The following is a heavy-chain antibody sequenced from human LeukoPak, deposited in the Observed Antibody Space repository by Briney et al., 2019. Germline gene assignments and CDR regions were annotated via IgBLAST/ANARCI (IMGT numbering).Heavy chain of an antibody. V-gene: IGHV4-34*01. D-gene: IGHD2-15*01. CDR3: ARGIYCSGGSCYSGDFDY. Sequence: SETLSLTCAVYGGSFSGCYWSWIRQPPGKGLEWIGEINHSGSTNYNPSLKSRVTISVDTSKNQFSLKLSSVTAADTAVYYCARGIYCSGGSCYSGDFDYWGQGTLVTASS. J-gene: IGHJ4*02. CDR1: GGSFSGCY. CDR2: INHSGST.